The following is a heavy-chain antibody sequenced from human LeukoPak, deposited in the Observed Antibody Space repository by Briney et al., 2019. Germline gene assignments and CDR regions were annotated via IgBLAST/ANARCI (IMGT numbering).Heavy chain of an antibody. V-gene: IGHV4-59*01. CDR1: GCSISSYY. CDR3: ARESSQKGAHYMDV. D-gene: IGHD3-16*01. Sequence: SGTLSLTCTVSGCSISSYYWSWIRQPPRKGLEWMGYIYYSGSTNYNPSLKSRVTISVDTSKNQFSPKLSSVTAADTAVYYCARESSQKGAHYMDVWGKGTTVTISS. CDR2: IYYSGST. J-gene: IGHJ6*03.